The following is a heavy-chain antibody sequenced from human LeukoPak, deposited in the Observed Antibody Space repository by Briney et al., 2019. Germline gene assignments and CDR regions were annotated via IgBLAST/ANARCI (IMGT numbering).Heavy chain of an antibody. J-gene: IGHJ6*02. CDR3: ARGRLSITMIVVWGMDV. CDR1: GFTFSSYA. Sequence: GRSLRLSCAASGFTFSSYAMHWVRQAPGKGLEWVAVISYDGSNKYYADSVKGRFTISRDNSKNTLYLQMNSLRAEDTAVYYCARGRLSITMIVVWGMDVWGQGTTVTVSS. V-gene: IGHV3-30-3*01. CDR2: ISYDGSNK. D-gene: IGHD3-22*01.